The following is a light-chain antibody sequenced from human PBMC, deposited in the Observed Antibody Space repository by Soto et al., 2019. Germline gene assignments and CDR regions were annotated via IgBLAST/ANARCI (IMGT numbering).Light chain of an antibody. V-gene: IGKV2-24*01. CDR2: QIS. Sequence: DIVLTQSPLSLPVTLGQPASLSCRSSESLLHSGGNTYLSWLHQRPGQPPRLLIYQISERLSGVPDRFSGSGSGTDFTLTIRRLEPEDFAVYYCQQYGSSPFTFGPGTKVDIK. CDR3: QQYGSSPFT. CDR1: ESLLHSGGNTY. J-gene: IGKJ3*01.